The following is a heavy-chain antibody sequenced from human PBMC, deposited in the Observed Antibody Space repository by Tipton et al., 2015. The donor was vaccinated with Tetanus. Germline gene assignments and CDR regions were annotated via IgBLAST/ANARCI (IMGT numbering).Heavy chain of an antibody. J-gene: IGHJ4*02. V-gene: IGHV4-34*01. Sequence: GLVKPSETLSLTCAVSGGSSSSFYWSWIRQSPGGGLEWVGEINHRGGTSYNPSLKSRVTISVDTSKNQFSLTLTSVTAADTAVYYCARANYDSFKKGPFDSWGQGSLVIVSS. D-gene: IGHD3-3*01. CDR3: ARANYDSFKKGPFDS. CDR1: GGSSSSFY. CDR2: INHRGGT.